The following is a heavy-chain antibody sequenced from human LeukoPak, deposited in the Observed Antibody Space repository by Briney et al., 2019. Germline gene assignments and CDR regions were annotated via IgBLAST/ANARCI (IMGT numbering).Heavy chain of an antibody. CDR3: ARPFNSSSWYSKGYFDL. Sequence: SETLSLTCTASGGSISSSSYYWGWIRQPPGKGLEWIGSIYYSGSTYYNPSLKSRVTISVDTSKNQFSLKLSSVTAADTAVYYCARPFNSSSWYSKGYFDLWGRGTLVTVSS. V-gene: IGHV4-39*01. CDR2: IYYSGST. J-gene: IGHJ2*01. CDR1: GGSISSSSYY. D-gene: IGHD6-13*01.